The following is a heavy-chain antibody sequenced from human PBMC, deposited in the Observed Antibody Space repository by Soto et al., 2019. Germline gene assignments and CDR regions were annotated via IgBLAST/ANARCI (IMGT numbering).Heavy chain of an antibody. CDR1: GFTFSSYA. CDR3: AKDHSGYDSNLYYYYGMDV. V-gene: IGHV3-23*01. CDR2: ISGSGGST. D-gene: IGHD5-12*01. Sequence: EVQLLESGGGLVQPGGSLRLSCAASGFTFSSYAMSWVRQAPGKGLEWVSAISGSGGSTYYADSVKGRFTISRDNSKNTLYLQMNSLRAEDTAVYYCAKDHSGYDSNLYYYYGMDVWGQGTTVTVSS. J-gene: IGHJ6*02.